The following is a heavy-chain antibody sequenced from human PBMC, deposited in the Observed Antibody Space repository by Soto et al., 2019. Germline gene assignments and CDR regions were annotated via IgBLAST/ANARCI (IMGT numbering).Heavy chain of an antibody. Sequence: PGGSLRLSCAASGSTFSNVWMSWVRQAPGKGLEWVGRIRSKRHGGTAEYAAPVRGRFTISRDDSKDTLYLQMNSLETEDTAVYYCAREPHFDYWGLGTVVTVSS. J-gene: IGHJ4*02. CDR2: IRSKRHGGTA. CDR1: GSTFSNVW. CDR3: AREPHFDY. V-gene: IGHV3-15*01.